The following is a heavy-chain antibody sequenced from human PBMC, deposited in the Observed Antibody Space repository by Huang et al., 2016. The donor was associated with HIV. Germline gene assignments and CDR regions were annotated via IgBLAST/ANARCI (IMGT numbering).Heavy chain of an antibody. J-gene: IGHJ4*02. CDR2: IEYSGRT. Sequence: QVQLQESGPGLVKPSETLSLTCTVSGGSISTHYWSWIRQPPGKGLAWIGSIEYSGRTNYSPSLKSRVTILLDTSKNQFSLRVNSGTAADTAMYYCARDHHDFWRGYRRMYFFDHWGQGTLVTVSS. CDR1: GGSISTHY. V-gene: IGHV4-59*11. D-gene: IGHD3-3*01. CDR3: ARDHHDFWRGYRRMYFFDH.